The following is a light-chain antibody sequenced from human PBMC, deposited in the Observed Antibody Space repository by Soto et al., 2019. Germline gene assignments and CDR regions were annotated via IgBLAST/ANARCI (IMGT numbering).Light chain of an antibody. J-gene: IGLJ1*01. CDR2: EVS. CDR1: SSDVGAYNS. Sequence: QSALTQPASVSGSPGQSITISCTGTSSDVGAYNSVSWYQQHPGKAPKLTIYEVSNRPSGVSNRFSGSKSGNTASLTISGLQAEDEADYYCSSYTSSSTRVFGSGTKVTVL. V-gene: IGLV2-14*01. CDR3: SSYTSSSTRV.